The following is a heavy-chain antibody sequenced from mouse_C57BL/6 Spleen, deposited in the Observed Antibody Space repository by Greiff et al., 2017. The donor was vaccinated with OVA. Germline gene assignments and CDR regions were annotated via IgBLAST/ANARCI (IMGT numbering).Heavy chain of an antibody. J-gene: IGHJ4*01. CDR2: INPNYGTT. D-gene: IGHD1-1*01. V-gene: IGHV1-39*01. CDR3: ARSYGSSYRYAMDY. Sequence: VQLKESGPELVKPGASVKISCKASGYSFTDYNMNWVKQSNGKSLEWIGVINPNYGTTSYNQKFKGKATLTVDQSSSTAYMQLNSLTSEDSAVYYCARSYGSSYRYAMDYWGQGTSVTVSS. CDR1: GYSFTDYN.